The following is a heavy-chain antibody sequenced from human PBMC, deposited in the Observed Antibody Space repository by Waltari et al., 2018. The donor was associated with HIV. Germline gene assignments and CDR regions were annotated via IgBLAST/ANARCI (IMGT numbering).Heavy chain of an antibody. CDR1: GFTFSSYS. V-gene: IGHV3-21*04. CDR2: ISSSSTYI. D-gene: IGHD3-16*02. CDR3: ARVIPAMYYLDY. Sequence: EVQLVESGGDLVKPGESLRLSCAVSGFTFSSYSMNWVRQAPGKGLEWVSSISSSSTYIYYADSVKGRFSISRDNSKNTLYLQMNSLRAEDTGVYYCARVIPAMYYLDYWGRGTLVTVSS. J-gene: IGHJ4*02.